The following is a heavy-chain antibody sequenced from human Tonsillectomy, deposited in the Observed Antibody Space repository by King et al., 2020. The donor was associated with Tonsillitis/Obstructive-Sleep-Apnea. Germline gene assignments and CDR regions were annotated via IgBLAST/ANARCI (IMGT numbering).Heavy chain of an antibody. J-gene: IGHJ4*02. CDR3: TRFRERGVDS. CDR2: IWFDGSNK. Sequence: VQLVESGGGVVQPGRSLRLSCAASGFTFRTYGMHWVRQPPGKGLEWVAVIWFDGSNKSYADSVKGRFTISRDNSKNTLYLQMNSVIAEDTAVYYCTRFRERGVDSWGQGTLVTVSS. CDR1: GFTFRTYG. D-gene: IGHD2-8*01. V-gene: IGHV3-33*01.